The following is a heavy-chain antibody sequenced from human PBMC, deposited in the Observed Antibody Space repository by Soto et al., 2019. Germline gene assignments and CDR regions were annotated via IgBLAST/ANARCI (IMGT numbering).Heavy chain of an antibody. Sequence: ASVKVSCKASGGTFSSYAISWVRQAPGQGLEWMGGIIPIFGTANYAQKFQGRVTITADESTSTAYMELSSLRSEDTAVYYCAREGRSEGDYESDYWGQGTLVTVSS. J-gene: IGHJ4*02. CDR3: AREGRSEGDYESDY. CDR1: GGTFSSYA. V-gene: IGHV1-69*13. D-gene: IGHD4-17*01. CDR2: IIPIFGTA.